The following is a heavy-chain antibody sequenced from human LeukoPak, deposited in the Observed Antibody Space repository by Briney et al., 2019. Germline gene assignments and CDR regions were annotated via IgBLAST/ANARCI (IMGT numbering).Heavy chain of an antibody. CDR3: ARGTTVKYDVFDI. J-gene: IGHJ3*02. Sequence: GGSLRLSCAASGFTFSSYAMHWVCQAPGKGLEYVSAISTNGGSTYYANSVKGRFTISRDNSKNTLYLQMGSLRAEDMAVYYCARGTTVKYDVFDIWGQGTMVTVSS. V-gene: IGHV3-64*01. CDR1: GFTFSSYA. CDR2: ISTNGGST. D-gene: IGHD4-11*01.